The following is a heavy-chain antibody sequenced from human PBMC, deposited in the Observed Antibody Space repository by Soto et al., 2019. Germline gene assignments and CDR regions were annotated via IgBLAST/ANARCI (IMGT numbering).Heavy chain of an antibody. CDR1: GDSVSRNSGA. D-gene: IGHD1-1*01. J-gene: IGHJ6*04. CDR3: ARGNWNDGGYYYGMDG. V-gene: IGHV6-1*01. CDR2: TYYRSKWYN. Sequence: SQTLELTCAISGDSVSRNSGAWNWIRQSPSRGLEWLGRTYYRSKWYNEYAPSVKSRITINPDTAKNQFALQLKSVTPDDTGVYYCARGNWNDGGYYYGMDGWGKGITVTVSS.